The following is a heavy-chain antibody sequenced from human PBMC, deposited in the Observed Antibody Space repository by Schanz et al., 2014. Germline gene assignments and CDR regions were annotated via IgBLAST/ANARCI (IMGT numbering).Heavy chain of an antibody. D-gene: IGHD3-3*01. CDR2: IHKSGNT. CDR1: GGSISSDSIYSDY. V-gene: IGHV4-61*01. J-gene: IGHJ5*02. Sequence: QVQLQEAGPGLVKPAETLSLTCTVSGGSISSDSIYSDYWSWIRQPPGKGLEWIGYIHKSGNTNYNPSLKSRITMSLDTSKNQFSLKLSSVTAADTAVYYCARDRGYDFSFDPWGQGTLVTVSS. CDR3: ARDRGYDFSFDP.